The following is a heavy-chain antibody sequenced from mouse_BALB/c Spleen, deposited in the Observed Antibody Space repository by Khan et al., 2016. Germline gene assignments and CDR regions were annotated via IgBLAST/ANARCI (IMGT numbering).Heavy chain of an antibody. CDR2: INTNTGEP. J-gene: IGHJ3*01. D-gene: IGHD2-1*01. V-gene: IGHV9-3*02. Sequence: QIQLVQSGPELKKPGETVKISCKASGYTFTNYGMIWVKQTPGKGLKWMGWINTNTGEPAYAEEFKGRFALSLETSASTAYLQISNLNNEDTATXFCARYGKGTWFAYWGQGTLVTVSA. CDR1: GYTFTNYG. CDR3: ARYGKGTWFAY.